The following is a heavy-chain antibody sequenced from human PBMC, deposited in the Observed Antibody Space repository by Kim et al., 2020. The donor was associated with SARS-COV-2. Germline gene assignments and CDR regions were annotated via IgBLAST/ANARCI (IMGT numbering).Heavy chain of an antibody. CDR2: IYNSETT. CDR1: GASISLYY. J-gene: IGHJ4*02. V-gene: IGHV4-59*08. D-gene: IGHD3-10*01. CDR3: ASLGGGY. Sequence: SETLSLTCTVPGASISLYYWSWIRQPPGKGLEWIGYIYNSETTKYNPSLKSRVTISVDTSRKWVSLHLNSVTAEDTAVYYCASLGGGYWGQGILVTVSS.